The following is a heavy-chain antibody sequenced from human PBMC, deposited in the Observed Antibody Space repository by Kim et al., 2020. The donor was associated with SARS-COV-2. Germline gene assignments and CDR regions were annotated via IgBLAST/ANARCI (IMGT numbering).Heavy chain of an antibody. V-gene: IGHV3-74*01. D-gene: IGHD2-15*01. Sequence: GGSLRLSCAASGFDLSSYFIHWVRQAPGKWLVWVARLNRDGSKAGYADSVKGRFSVSRDNAKNTLYLQMNSLRAEDTAVYYCARDFDYSGNLWGQGTLVT. CDR2: LNRDGSKA. CDR1: GFDLSSYF. J-gene: IGHJ4*02. CDR3: ARDFDYSGNL.